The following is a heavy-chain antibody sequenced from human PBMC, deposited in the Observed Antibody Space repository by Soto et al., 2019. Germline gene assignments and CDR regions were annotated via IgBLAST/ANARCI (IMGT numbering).Heavy chain of an antibody. CDR1: GYTFTSYG. D-gene: IGHD5-18*01. Sequence: QVQLVQSGAEVKKPGASVKVSCKASGYTFTSYGISWVRQAPGQGLEWMGWISAYNSNTDYAQKLQGRVTMTTDTSTSTAYMELRSLRSDDTAVYYCARDVGYSYGSTRPSWFDPWGQGTLVTVPS. CDR2: ISAYNSNT. V-gene: IGHV1-18*01. CDR3: ARDVGYSYGSTRPSWFDP. J-gene: IGHJ5*02.